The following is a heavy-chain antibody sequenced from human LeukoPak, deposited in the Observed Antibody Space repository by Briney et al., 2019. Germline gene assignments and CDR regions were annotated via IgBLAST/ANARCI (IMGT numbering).Heavy chain of an antibody. Sequence: SETLSLTCAVSGYSISSGYYWGWIRQPPGKGLEWIGSIYHSGSTYYNPSLKSRITISVDTSTNQFSLKLSSVTAADTAVYYCARDLAINDAFDIWGQGTMVTVSS. J-gene: IGHJ3*02. V-gene: IGHV4-38-2*02. CDR2: IYHSGST. D-gene: IGHD3-9*01. CDR3: ARDLAINDAFDI. CDR1: GYSISSGYY.